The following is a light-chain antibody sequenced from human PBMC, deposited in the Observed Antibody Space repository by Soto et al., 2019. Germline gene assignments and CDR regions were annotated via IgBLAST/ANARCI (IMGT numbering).Light chain of an antibody. J-gene: IGLJ2*01. Sequence: QSVLTQTASGSGSPGQSITISCTGTSSDVGGYNYVSWYQQHPGKAPKLMIYEVSNRPSGVSNRFSGSKSGNTASLTISGLQAEDEADYYCSSYTSSSTVVFGGGTKLTVL. CDR1: SSDVGGYNY. CDR3: SSYTSSSTVV. V-gene: IGLV2-14*01. CDR2: EVS.